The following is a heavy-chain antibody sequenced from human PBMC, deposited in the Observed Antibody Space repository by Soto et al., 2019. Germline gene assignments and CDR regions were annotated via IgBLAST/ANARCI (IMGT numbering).Heavy chain of an antibody. CDR1: GFTFSNAW. J-gene: IGHJ6*02. D-gene: IGHD6-19*01. CDR2: IKSKTDGGTT. Sequence: ESGGGLVKPGGSLRLSCAASGFTFSNAWMSWVRQAPGKGLEWVGRIKSKTDGGTTDYAAPVKGRFTISRDDSKNTLYLQMNSLKTEDTAVYYCTTVSGWDYYYYYGMDVWGQGTTVTVSS. V-gene: IGHV3-15*01. CDR3: TTVSGWDYYYYYGMDV.